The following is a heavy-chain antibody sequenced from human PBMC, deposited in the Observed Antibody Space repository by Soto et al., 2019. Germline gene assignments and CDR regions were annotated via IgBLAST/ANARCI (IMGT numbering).Heavy chain of an antibody. CDR1: GYTFTSYY. Sequence: ASVKVSCKASGYTFTSYYMHWVRQAPGQGLEWMGIINPSGGSTSYAQKFQGRVTMTRDTSTSTVYMELSSLRSEDTVVYYCARAYVPLNDAFDIWGQGTMVTVSS. D-gene: IGHD2-2*01. CDR2: INPSGGST. CDR3: ARAYVPLNDAFDI. V-gene: IGHV1-46*01. J-gene: IGHJ3*02.